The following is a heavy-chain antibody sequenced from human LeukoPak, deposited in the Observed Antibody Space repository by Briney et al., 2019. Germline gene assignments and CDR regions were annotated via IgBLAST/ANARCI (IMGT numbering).Heavy chain of an antibody. CDR1: GGSISSSS. V-gene: IGHV3-21*01. J-gene: IGHJ4*02. CDR2: ISSSSSYI. Sequence: PSETLSLTCTVSGGSISSSSYYWGWIRQPPGKGLEWVSSISSSSSYIYYADSVKGRFTISRDNAKNSLYLQMNSLRAEDTAVYYCARGWVRFQSFYYFDYWGQGTLVTVSS. D-gene: IGHD1-26*01. CDR3: ARGWVRFQSFYYFDY.